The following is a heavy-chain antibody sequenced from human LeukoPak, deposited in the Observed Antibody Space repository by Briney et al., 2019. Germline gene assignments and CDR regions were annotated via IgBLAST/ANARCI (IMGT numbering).Heavy chain of an antibody. V-gene: IGHV3-30-3*01. CDR3: ASCSGSYLCPFDY. CDR2: ISYDGFNK. CDR1: GFTFSSYA. D-gene: IGHD1-26*01. Sequence: GGSLRLSCAASGFTFSSYAMHWVRQAPGKGLEWVAVISYDGFNKYYADSVKGRFTISRDNSKNTLYLQMNSLRLEDTAVYYCASCSGSYLCPFDYWGQGTLVTVSS. J-gene: IGHJ4*02.